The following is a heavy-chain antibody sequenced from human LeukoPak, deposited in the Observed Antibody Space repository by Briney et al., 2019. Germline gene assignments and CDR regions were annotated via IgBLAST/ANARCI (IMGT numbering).Heavy chain of an antibody. V-gene: IGHV4-59*01. D-gene: IGHD1-1*01. Sequence: SETLSLTCTVCGHSISSFFWSWIRQPPGKGLEWIGSMHYSGDSKYNPSLRSRVALSIDTSKQQFSLRLSSVTAADTAVYYCARDLELERNRWNYFESWGQGALVTVSS. J-gene: IGHJ4*02. CDR3: ARDLELERNRWNYFES. CDR1: GHSISSFF. CDR2: MHYSGDS.